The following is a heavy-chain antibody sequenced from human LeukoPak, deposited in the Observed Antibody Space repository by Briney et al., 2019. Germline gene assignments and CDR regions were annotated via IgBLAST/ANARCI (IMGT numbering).Heavy chain of an antibody. CDR1: GFSFSDYG. CDR3: AKHLSGVKSSDY. V-gene: IGHV3-23*01. Sequence: GGSLRLSCAAAGFSFSDYGMSWVRQAPGKGLEWVSAITDSGRAKYYADYVKGRFIISRDNSENTLYLQMHSLRDEDTAVYYCAKHLSGVKSSDYWGQGALVTVSS. CDR2: ITDSGRAK. J-gene: IGHJ4*02. D-gene: IGHD3-10*01.